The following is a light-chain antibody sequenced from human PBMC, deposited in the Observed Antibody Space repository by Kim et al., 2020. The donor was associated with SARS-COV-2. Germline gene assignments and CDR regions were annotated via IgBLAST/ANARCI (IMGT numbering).Light chain of an antibody. CDR2: GAS. CDR1: QSVSGGY. CDR3: QQYGSSPRT. V-gene: IGKV3-20*01. Sequence: WPPGERATLSCRASQSVSGGYLDWGQQKPGQAPRLLIHGASSRATGIPDRFSGSGSGTDFSLTISRLEPEDFAVYYCQQYGSSPRTFGQGTKLEI. J-gene: IGKJ2*01.